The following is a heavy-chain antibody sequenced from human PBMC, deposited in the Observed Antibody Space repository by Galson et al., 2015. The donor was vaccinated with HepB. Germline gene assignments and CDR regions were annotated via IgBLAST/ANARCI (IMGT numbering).Heavy chain of an antibody. CDR2: ISSSSSYI. Sequence: SLRLSCAASGFTFSSYSMNWVHQAPGKGLEWVSSISSSSSYIYYADSVKGRFTISRDNAKNSLYLQMKSLRAEDTAVYYCARVNRMTTVTTPDYWGQGTLVTVSS. V-gene: IGHV3-21*01. CDR3: ARVNRMTTVTTPDY. D-gene: IGHD4-11*01. CDR1: GFTFSSYS. J-gene: IGHJ4*02.